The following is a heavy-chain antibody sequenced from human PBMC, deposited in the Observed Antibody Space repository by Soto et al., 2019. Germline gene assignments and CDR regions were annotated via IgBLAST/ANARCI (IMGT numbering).Heavy chain of an antibody. Sequence: QVQLVQSGAEVKKPGASVKVSCKASGYTFTSYDINWVRQATGQGLEWMGWMNHNSGNTGYAQKFQGRVTMTRNTSISTAYMEASSLRSEDTAVYYCARAHYYDSSGYYPNFDYWGQGTLVTVSS. J-gene: IGHJ4*02. CDR3: ARAHYYDSSGYYPNFDY. CDR1: GYTFTSYD. D-gene: IGHD3-22*01. V-gene: IGHV1-8*01. CDR2: MNHNSGNT.